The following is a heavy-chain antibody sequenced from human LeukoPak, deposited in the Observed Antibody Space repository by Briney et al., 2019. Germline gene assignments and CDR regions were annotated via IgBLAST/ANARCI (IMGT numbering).Heavy chain of an antibody. J-gene: IGHJ4*02. CDR1: GGSISSSSYY. CDR3: ASLGHSSGWWGARDY. CDR2: IDHSGST. Sequence: SETLSLTCTVSGGSISSSSYYWGWIRQPPGKGLEWIGEIDHSGSTNYNPSLKSRVTISVDTSKNQFSLKLSSVTAADTAVYYCASLGHSSGWWGARDYWGQGTLVTVSS. V-gene: IGHV4-39*07. D-gene: IGHD6-19*01.